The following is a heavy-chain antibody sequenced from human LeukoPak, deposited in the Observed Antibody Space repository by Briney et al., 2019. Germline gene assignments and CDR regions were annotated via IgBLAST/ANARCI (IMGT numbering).Heavy chain of an antibody. D-gene: IGHD4-11*01. J-gene: IGHJ5*02. CDR1: GFSFSSYA. CDR2: ISGSGDIT. V-gene: IGHV3-23*01. CDR3: AKGGSATITTGGFDP. Sequence: GGSLRLSCAASGFSFSSYAMSCVRQAPGKGLEWVSGISGSGDITYYADSVKGRFTISRDNSKNTLYLQVNSLRAEDTAIYYCAKGGSATITTGGFDPWGQGTLVTVSS.